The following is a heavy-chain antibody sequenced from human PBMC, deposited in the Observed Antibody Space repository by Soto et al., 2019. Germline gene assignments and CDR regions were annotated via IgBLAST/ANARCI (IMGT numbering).Heavy chain of an antibody. CDR2: ITHDGSEK. J-gene: IGHJ4*02. D-gene: IGHD3-10*01. CDR3: ARDSQGRWFGELLSVDY. Sequence: GGSLRLSCAAAGFTFSSYWMSWGRQAPGKGLEWVANITHDGSEKYYVDSVKGRFTISRDNAKNSLYLQMNSLRAEDTAVYYCARDSQGRWFGELLSVDYWGQGTLVTVS. CDR1: GFTFSSYW. V-gene: IGHV3-7*01.